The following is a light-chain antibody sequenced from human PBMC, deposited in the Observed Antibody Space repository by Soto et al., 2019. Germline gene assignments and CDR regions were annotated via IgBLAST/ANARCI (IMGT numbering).Light chain of an antibody. Sequence: QSALTQPASVSGSPGQSITISCTGTSSDVGGYNYVSWYHHHPGKAPKLMIYEVSHRPSGVSNRFSGSKAVNTASLTISGLQAEDEADYYCSSYTSSSTLPFGGGTKVTVL. CDR1: SSDVGGYNY. CDR3: SSYTSSSTLP. CDR2: EVS. V-gene: IGLV2-14*01. J-gene: IGLJ2*01.